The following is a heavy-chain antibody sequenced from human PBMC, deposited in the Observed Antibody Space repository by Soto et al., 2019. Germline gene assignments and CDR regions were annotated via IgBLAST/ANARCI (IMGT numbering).Heavy chain of an antibody. V-gene: IGHV6-1*01. Sequence: SQTLSLTCAISGDSVSSNSAAWNWIRQSPSRGLEWLGRTYYRSKWYNDYAVSVKSRITINPDTSKNQFSLQPNSVTPEDTAVYYCARVVYSSSYVGKRSSWFDPWGQGTLVTVSS. D-gene: IGHD6-13*01. CDR1: GDSVSSNSAA. CDR2: TYYRSKWYN. J-gene: IGHJ5*02. CDR3: ARVVYSSSYVGKRSSWFDP.